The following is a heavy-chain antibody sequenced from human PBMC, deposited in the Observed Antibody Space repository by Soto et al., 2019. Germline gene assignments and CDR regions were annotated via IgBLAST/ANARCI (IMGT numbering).Heavy chain of an antibody. J-gene: IGHJ4*02. CDR1: GFSLGTSRGG. Sequence: QITLKESGPTLVQPTQTLTLTCTFSGFSLGTSRGGVGWIRQPPGKALEWLAVIYWDDAKTYRPSLKSRLPITKDASKNQVALTMTNMDPVDTATYYCAHAYGGRSLYWGQGTLVTVSS. V-gene: IGHV2-5*02. D-gene: IGHD1-26*01. CDR3: AHAYGGRSLY. CDR2: IYWDDAK.